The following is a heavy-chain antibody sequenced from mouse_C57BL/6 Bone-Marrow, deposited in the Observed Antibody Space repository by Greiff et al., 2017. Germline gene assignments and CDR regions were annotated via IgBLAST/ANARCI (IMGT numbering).Heavy chain of an antibody. CDR1: GYTFTSYW. J-gene: IGHJ2*01. Sequence: VQLQESGAELVKPGASVKMSCKASGYTFTSYWITWVKQRPGQGLEWIGDIYPGSGSTTYNEKFKSKATLTVDTSSSTAYMQLSSLTSEDSAVYYCARRITTVVAFDCGGQGTTLTVSS. D-gene: IGHD1-1*01. CDR2: IYPGSGST. CDR3: ARRITTVVAFDC. V-gene: IGHV1-55*01.